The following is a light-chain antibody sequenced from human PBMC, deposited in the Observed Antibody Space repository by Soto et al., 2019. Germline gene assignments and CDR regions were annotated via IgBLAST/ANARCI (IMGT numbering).Light chain of an antibody. Sequence: EIVMTQSPAALSVSPGERVTLSCRASQSVSNNLAWYQQTPGQAPRLLIYGASTRATGIPARFSGSGSGTEFSLTISSLQSEDFAVYYCQQYNNWPPWAFGQGTKVEIK. CDR1: QSVSNN. CDR3: QQYNNWPPWA. V-gene: IGKV3-15*01. J-gene: IGKJ1*01. CDR2: GAS.